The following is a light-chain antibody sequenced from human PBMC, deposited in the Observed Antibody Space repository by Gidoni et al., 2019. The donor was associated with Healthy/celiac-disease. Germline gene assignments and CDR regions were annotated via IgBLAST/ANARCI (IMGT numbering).Light chain of an antibody. CDR3: QSYDSSLSGYVV. Sequence: QSVLTQPPSVSGAPGQRGPISCTGSSSNIGAGDDVHWYQQRPGTAPKLLIYGNSTRPSGVPDRFSGSKSGTSASLAITGLQAEDEADYYCQSYDSSLSGYVVFGGGTKLTVL. V-gene: IGLV1-40*01. CDR2: GNS. J-gene: IGLJ2*01. CDR1: SSNIGAGDD.